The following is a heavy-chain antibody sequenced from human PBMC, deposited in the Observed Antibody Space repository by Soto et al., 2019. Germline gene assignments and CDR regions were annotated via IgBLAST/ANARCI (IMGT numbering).Heavy chain of an antibody. CDR3: ARVPGP. CDR2: IYHSGST. Sequence: PSETLSLTCAVSGGSISSGGYSWSWSRQPPGKGLEWIGYIYHSGSTYYNPSLKSRVTISVDRSKNQFSLKLSSVTAADTAVYYCARVPGPWGQGTLVTVSS. CDR1: GGSISSGGYS. V-gene: IGHV4-30-2*01. J-gene: IGHJ5*02.